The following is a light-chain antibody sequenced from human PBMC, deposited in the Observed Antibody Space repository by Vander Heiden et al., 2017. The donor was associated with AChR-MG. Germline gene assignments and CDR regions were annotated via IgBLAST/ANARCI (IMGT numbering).Light chain of an antibody. J-gene: IGKJ5*01. CDR3: QQRDSTPLT. Sequence: DIQMTQSPSSLSASVGDRVTITCRASQSISSYLNWYQQKPGKAPKLLIYAASSLQSGVPSRFSGSGSGTDFTLTIIRLQPEDFATYYCQQRDSTPLTFGQGTRLEIK. CDR2: AAS. V-gene: IGKV1-39*01. CDR1: QSISSY.